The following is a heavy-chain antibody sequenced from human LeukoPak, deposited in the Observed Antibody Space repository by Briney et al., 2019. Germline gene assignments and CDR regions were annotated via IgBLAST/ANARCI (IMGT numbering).Heavy chain of an antibody. D-gene: IGHD3-22*01. CDR2: ISAYNGNT. CDR1: GYTFTSYG. CDR3: ASHSEYYYDTSRSNWFDP. J-gene: IGHJ5*02. Sequence: ASVKVSCKASGYTFTSYGISWVRQAPGQGLEWMGWISAYNGNTNYAQKLQGRVTMTTDTSTSTAYMELRSLRSDDTAVYYCASHSEYYYDTSRSNWFDPWGQGTLVTVSS. V-gene: IGHV1-18*01.